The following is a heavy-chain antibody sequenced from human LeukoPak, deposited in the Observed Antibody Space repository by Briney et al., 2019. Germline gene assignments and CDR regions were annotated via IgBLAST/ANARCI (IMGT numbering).Heavy chain of an antibody. CDR2: INPSGGST. J-gene: IGHJ6*03. CDR3: ARDQQFYYYYMDV. CDR1: GYTFTGYY. Sequence: ASVKVSCKASGYTFTGYYMHWVRQAPGQGLEWMGIINPSGGSTSYAQKFQGRVTMTRDMSTSTVYMELSSLRSEDTAVYYCARDQQFYYYYMDVWGKGTTVTVSS. V-gene: IGHV1-46*01. D-gene: IGHD4-11*01.